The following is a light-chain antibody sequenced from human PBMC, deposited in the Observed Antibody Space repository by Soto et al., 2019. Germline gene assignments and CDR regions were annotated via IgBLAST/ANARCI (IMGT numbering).Light chain of an antibody. CDR1: SSDVGGYNY. V-gene: IGLV2-8*01. CDR2: EVS. Sequence: QSALTQPPSASGSPGQLVTISCTGTSSDVGGYNYVSWYQHHPGKAPKFLIYEVSKRPSGVPDRFSGSKSGNTASLTVSGLQAEDEADYYCSSYAGSNREVFGTGTKLTVL. J-gene: IGLJ1*01. CDR3: SSYAGSNREV.